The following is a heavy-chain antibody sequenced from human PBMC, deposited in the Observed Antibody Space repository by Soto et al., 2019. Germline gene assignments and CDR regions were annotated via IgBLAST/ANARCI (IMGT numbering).Heavy chain of an antibody. V-gene: IGHV1-2*02. Sequence: ASVKVSCKTSGYFFNDYHMHWVRKAPGQGLEWMGWINPKNGDTNYAQKFQDRVTMTRDTSISTVYIELSRLTSDDTAVYYCAREGGGSNIAGVLLERWGRGTLFAVCS. J-gene: IGHJ4*02. D-gene: IGHD3-16*01. CDR3: AREGGGSNIAGVLLER. CDR2: INPKNGDT. CDR1: GYFFNDYH.